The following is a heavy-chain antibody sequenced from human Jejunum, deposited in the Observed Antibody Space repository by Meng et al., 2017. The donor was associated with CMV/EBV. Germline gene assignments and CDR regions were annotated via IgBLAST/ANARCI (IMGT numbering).Heavy chain of an antibody. CDR3: VRGSDPYKTGY. J-gene: IGHJ4*02. D-gene: IGHD3-16*02. CDR2: IHNSGNT. Sequence: QVQVQESGPGLVKPSQTLSLTCTVSGGSIGSGGSYWSWIRQHAGKGLEWIGSIHNSGNTYYNPSLRSRATMSLDTSKNQFSLILSSVTAADTAVYHCVRGSDPYKTGYWGQGTLVTVSS. V-gene: IGHV4-31*03. CDR1: GGSIGSGGSY.